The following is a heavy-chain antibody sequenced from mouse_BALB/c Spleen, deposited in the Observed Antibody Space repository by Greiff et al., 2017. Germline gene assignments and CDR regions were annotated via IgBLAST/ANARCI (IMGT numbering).Heavy chain of an antibody. Sequence: DVKLVESGGGLVKPGGSLKLSCAASGFTFSDYYMYWVRQTPEKRLEWVATISDGGSYTYYPDSVKGRFTISRDNAKNNLYLQMSSLKSEDTAMYYCARMGDSSGYGYAMDYWGQGTSVTVSS. CDR3: ARMGDSSGYGYAMDY. CDR1: GFTFSDYY. J-gene: IGHJ4*01. D-gene: IGHD3-2*01. CDR2: ISDGGSYT. V-gene: IGHV5-4*02.